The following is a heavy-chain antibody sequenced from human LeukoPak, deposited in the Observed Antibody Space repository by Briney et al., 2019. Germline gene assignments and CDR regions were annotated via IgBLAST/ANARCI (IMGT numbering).Heavy chain of an antibody. CDR2: IYTSGST. CDR3: ARDREGYYYDSRGYYFDY. CDR1: GGSISSYY. Sequence: SETLSLTCTVSGGSISSYYWSWIRQPAGKGLEWIGRIYTSGSTNYNPSLKSQVTMSVDTSKNQFSLKLSSVTAADTAVYYCARDREGYYYDSRGYYFDYWGQGTLVTVSS. D-gene: IGHD3-22*01. V-gene: IGHV4-4*07. J-gene: IGHJ4*02.